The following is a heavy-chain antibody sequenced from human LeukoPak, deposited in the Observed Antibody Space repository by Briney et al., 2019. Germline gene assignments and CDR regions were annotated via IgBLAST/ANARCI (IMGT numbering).Heavy chain of an antibody. J-gene: IGHJ4*02. CDR3: ARDAYSGSYYYPAHYFDY. D-gene: IGHD1-26*01. V-gene: IGHV3-30*02. CDR1: GFTFSSYG. Sequence: GGSLRLSCAASGFTFSSYGMHWVRQAPGKGLEWVAFIRYDGSKIFYADSVKGRFTISRDNSKNTLHLQMSTLRPEDTALYYCARDAYSGSYYYPAHYFDYWGQGTLVTVSS. CDR2: IRYDGSKI.